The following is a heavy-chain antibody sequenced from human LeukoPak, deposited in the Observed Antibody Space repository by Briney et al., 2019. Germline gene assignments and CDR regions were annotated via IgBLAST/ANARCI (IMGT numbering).Heavy chain of an antibody. D-gene: IGHD1-26*01. Sequence: GGSLRLSCAASGXTFSSYSVNWVRQAPGKGLEWVSSITSSSSFIYYADSAKGRFTISRDNAKNSLYLQMNSLRAEDTALYYCARGDYSGSYSFYDYWGQGTLVTVSS. CDR2: ITSSSSFI. J-gene: IGHJ4*02. V-gene: IGHV3-21*01. CDR3: ARGDYSGSYSFYDY. CDR1: GXTFSSYS.